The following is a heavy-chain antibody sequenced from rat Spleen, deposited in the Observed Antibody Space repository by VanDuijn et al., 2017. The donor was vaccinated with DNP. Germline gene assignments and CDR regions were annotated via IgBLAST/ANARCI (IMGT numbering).Heavy chain of an antibody. CDR1: GFTFSDYV. CDR2: ISYDGSRI. J-gene: IGHJ2*01. CDR3: ARHGNGTYYYDY. V-gene: IGHV5-7*01. Sequence: EVQLVESGGGLVQSGRSLKLSCAASGFTFSDYVMAWVRQAPKKGLEWVATISYDGSRIYYRDSVKGRFTISRDNAKSTLYLQMDSLRSEDTATYYCARHGNGTYYYDYWGQGVMVTVSS. D-gene: IGHD1-12*02.